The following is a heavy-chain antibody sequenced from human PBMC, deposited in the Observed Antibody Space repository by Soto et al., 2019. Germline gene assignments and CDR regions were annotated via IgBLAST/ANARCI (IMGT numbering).Heavy chain of an antibody. Sequence: SETLSLTCAVSGGSISSGGYSWSWIRQPPGKGLEWIGYIYHSGSTYYNPSLKSRVTISVDTSKNQFSLKLSSVTAADTAVYYCARATSTRYGSGSYYNVKKDYYYYGMDVWGQGTTVTVSS. CDR1: GGSISSGGYS. D-gene: IGHD3-10*01. CDR2: IYHSGST. V-gene: IGHV4-30-2*01. J-gene: IGHJ6*02. CDR3: ARATSTRYGSGSYYNVKKDYYYYGMDV.